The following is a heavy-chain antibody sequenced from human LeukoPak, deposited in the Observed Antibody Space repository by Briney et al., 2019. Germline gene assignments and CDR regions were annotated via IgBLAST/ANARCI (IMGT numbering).Heavy chain of an antibody. CDR3: AKDLANYGGHSFDF. CDR1: GFTFSNYG. J-gene: IGHJ4*02. CDR2: IRHDGRIE. D-gene: IGHD4-23*01. Sequence: GGSLRLSCAASGFTFSNYGMHWVRQAPAKGLEWVAFIRHDGRIEFYADSVRGRFTISRDKSRNMVYLQMDSLKTEDTAVYYCAKDLANYGGHSFDFWGQGTLVAVSS. V-gene: IGHV3-30*02.